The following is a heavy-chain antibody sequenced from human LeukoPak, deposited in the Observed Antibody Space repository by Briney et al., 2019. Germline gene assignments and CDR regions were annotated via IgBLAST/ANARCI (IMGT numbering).Heavy chain of an antibody. D-gene: IGHD6-6*01. Sequence: SETLSLTCTVSGFSIRSYYWSWIRQPPGKGLEWIWDINRSGSTNYSPSLKSRVTISVNTSKNQFSLNLTSVTAADTAVYNCARAGFALAPHRGTPFDYWGQETQGTLSS. CDR3: ARAGFALAPHRGTPFDY. CDR1: GFSIRSYY. V-gene: IGHV4-34*01. CDR2: INRSGST. J-gene: IGHJ4*02.